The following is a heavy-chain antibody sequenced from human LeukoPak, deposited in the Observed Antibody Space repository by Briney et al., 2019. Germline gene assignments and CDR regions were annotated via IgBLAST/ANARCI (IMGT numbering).Heavy chain of an antibody. CDR3: ARGVSYYDSSGYLPDY. CDR1: GYSFTSYW. V-gene: IGHV5-51*01. Sequence: GESLKISCKGSGYSFTSYWIGWVRQMPGKGLEWMGIIYPGDSDTRYSPSFQGQVTISADKSISTAYLQWSSLKASDTAVYYCARGVSYYDSSGYLPDYWGQGTLVTVSS. D-gene: IGHD3-22*01. J-gene: IGHJ4*02. CDR2: IYPGDSDT.